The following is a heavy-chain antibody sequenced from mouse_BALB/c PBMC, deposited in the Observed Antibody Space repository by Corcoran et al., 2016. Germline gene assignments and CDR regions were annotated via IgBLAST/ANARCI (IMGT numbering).Heavy chain of an antibody. D-gene: IGHD6-1*01. CDR3: ARSRPHYYAMDY. V-gene: IGHV1-18*01. Sequence: EVLLQQSGPELVKPGASVKIPCKASGYTFTDYNMDWVKQSHGKSLEWIGDINPNNGGTIYNQKFKGKATLTVDKSSSTAYMELRSLTSEDTAVYYCARSRPHYYAMDYWCQGTSVTVSS. CDR1: GYTFTDYN. J-gene: IGHJ4*01. CDR2: INPNNGGT.